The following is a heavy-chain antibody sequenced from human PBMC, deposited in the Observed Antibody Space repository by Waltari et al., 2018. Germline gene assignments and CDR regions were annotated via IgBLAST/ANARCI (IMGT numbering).Heavy chain of an antibody. D-gene: IGHD3-16*01. Sequence: QVQLQESGPGLVKPSQTLSLTCTVSGGSISSGSYYWSWIRQPAGKGLEWLGYSDTSGSTNDNPSLKRRVAIAVDTSNNHFSLKLSSVTAADTAVYYCASIPSGGGFDYWGQGTLVTVSS. J-gene: IGHJ4*02. V-gene: IGHV4-61*09. CDR2: SDTSGST. CDR3: ASIPSGGGFDY. CDR1: GGSISSGSYY.